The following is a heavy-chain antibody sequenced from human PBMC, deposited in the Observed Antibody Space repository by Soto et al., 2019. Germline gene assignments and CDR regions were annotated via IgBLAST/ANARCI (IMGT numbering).Heavy chain of an antibody. Sequence: GGSLILSCAASGFTFSSYWMSWVRQAPGKGLEWMANIKQDGSEKYYVDSVKGRFTISRDNAKNSLYLQMNSLRAEDTAVYYCALTPRYSNSWYYYYYYMDVWGKGTTVTVSS. CDR3: ALTPRYSNSWYYYYYYMDV. CDR2: IKQDGSEK. J-gene: IGHJ6*03. V-gene: IGHV3-7*01. CDR1: GFTFSSYW. D-gene: IGHD6-13*01.